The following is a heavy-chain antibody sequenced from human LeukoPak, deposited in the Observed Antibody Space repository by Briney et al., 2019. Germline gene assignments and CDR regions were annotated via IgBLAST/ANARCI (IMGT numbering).Heavy chain of an antibody. CDR1: GFIFTNYA. V-gene: IGHV3-23*01. CDR2: ISGSGGST. Sequence: GGSLRLSCAASGFIFTNYAMTWVRQAPGKGLEWVSSISGSGGSTYYADSAKGRFTISRDNAKNTLYLQMNSLRAEDTAVYYCARVDIVATITDCYYYMDVWGKGTTVTVSS. D-gene: IGHD5-12*01. CDR3: ARVDIVATITDCYYYMDV. J-gene: IGHJ6*03.